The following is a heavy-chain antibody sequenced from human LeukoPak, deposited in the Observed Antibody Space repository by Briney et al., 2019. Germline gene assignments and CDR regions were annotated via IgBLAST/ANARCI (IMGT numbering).Heavy chain of an antibody. CDR1: GYRFSDYY. D-gene: IGHD2-15*01. Sequence: ASVRVSCKTSGYRFSDYYMHWVRQAPGQGLEWMGWVNSNTGGTHYAQKFEGRVTMTRDTSISTAYMELSRLKSDDTAVYYCARGYCSGGSCYHFESWGQGTLITVSS. V-gene: IGHV1-2*02. CDR2: VNSNTGGT. CDR3: ARGYCSGGSCYHFES. J-gene: IGHJ4*02.